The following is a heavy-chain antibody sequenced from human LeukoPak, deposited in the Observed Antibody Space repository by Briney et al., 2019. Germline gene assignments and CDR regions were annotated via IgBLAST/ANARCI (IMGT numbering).Heavy chain of an antibody. Sequence: SVKVSCKASGGTFSSYAISWVRQAPGQGLEWMGRIIPILGIANYAQKFQGRVTITADKSTSTAYMELSGLRSEDTAVYYCARFFDSSSLYYFDYWGQGTLVTVSS. CDR1: GGTFSSYA. CDR3: ARFFDSSSLYYFDY. J-gene: IGHJ4*02. CDR2: IIPILGIA. V-gene: IGHV1-69*04. D-gene: IGHD6-13*01.